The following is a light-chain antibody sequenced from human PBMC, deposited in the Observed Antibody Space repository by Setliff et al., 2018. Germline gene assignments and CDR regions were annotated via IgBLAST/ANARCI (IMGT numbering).Light chain of an antibody. V-gene: IGLV2-14*01. J-gene: IGLJ1*01. CDR3: SSYKNTNKKV. CDR1: SSDVGGYDY. Sequence: QSVLTQPAAVSRSPGQSITISCTGTSSDVGGYDYVSWYQQHPGKAPILIIYDVTKRPSGVSSRFSCSKSGNTASLTISGLQAEDEADYFCSSYKNTNKKVFGTGTKGTVL. CDR2: DVT.